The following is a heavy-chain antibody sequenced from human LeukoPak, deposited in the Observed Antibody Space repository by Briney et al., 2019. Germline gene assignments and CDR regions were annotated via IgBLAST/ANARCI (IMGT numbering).Heavy chain of an antibody. J-gene: IGHJ3*02. CDR2: MNRENGNT. CDR1: GYIFRNYD. Sequence: ASVKVSCTPSGYIFRNYDINWVRQAPGQGLEWMGWMNRENGNTGYAQKFHGRVTMTRHAPTNTAYMELTSLRSEDTAVYFCATPMANTFDAFDIWGQGSRVTVSS. V-gene: IGHV1-8*01. CDR3: ATPMANTFDAFDI. D-gene: IGHD5-24*01.